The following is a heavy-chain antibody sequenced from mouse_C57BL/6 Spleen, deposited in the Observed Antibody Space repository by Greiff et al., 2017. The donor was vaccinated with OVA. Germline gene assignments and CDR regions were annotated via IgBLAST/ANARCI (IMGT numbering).Heavy chain of an antibody. CDR1: GYAFSSSW. CDR3: ARAYYYGSSWFAY. J-gene: IGHJ3*01. V-gene: IGHV1-82*01. Sequence: QVQLQQSGPELVKPGASVKISCKASGYAFSSSWMNWVKQRPGKGLEWIGRIYPGDGDTNYNGKFKGKATLTADKSSSTAYMQLSSLTSEDSAVYFCARAYYYGSSWFAYWGQGTLVTVSA. CDR2: IYPGDGDT. D-gene: IGHD1-1*01.